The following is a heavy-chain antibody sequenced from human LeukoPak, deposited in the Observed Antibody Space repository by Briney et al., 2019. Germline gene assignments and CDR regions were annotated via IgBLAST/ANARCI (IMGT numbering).Heavy chain of an antibody. V-gene: IGHV4-30-4*01. D-gene: IGHD6-19*01. CDR1: GGSISSGDYY. J-gene: IGHJ4*02. Sequence: PSQTLSLTCTVSGGSISSGDYYWSWIRQPPGKGLEWIGYIYYSGSTYYNPSLKSRVTISVDTSKNQFSLKLSSVTAADTAVYYCARGSGYSSGQFDYWGQGTLVTVSS. CDR3: ARGSGYSSGQFDY. CDR2: IYYSGST.